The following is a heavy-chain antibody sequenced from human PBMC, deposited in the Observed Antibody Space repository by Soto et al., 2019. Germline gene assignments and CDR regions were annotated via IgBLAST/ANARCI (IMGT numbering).Heavy chain of an antibody. CDR2: INSDGSST. D-gene: IGHD2-2*01. Sequence: GGSLRLSCAASGFTFSSYWMHWVRQAPGKGLVWVSRINSDGSSTSYADSVKGRFTISRDNPKNTLYLQMNSLRAEDTAVYYCARVQSFYCSSTSCYAPYYYYYYMDVWGKGTTVTVSS. CDR3: ARVQSFYCSSTSCYAPYYYYYYMDV. CDR1: GFTFSSYW. J-gene: IGHJ6*03. V-gene: IGHV3-74*01.